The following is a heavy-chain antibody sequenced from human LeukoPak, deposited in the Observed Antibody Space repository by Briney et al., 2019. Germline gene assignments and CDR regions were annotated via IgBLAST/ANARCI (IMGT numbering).Heavy chain of an antibody. CDR2: IYYSGST. CDR1: GGSISNYY. Sequence: SETLSLTCTVSGGSISNYYWTWIRQPPGKGLEWIGYIYYSGSTNYNPSLKSRSTISLDTSRNQFSLRLSSVTAADTAVYYCARCNWKHGWFDPWGQGTLLTVSS. J-gene: IGHJ5*02. CDR3: ARCNWKHGWFDP. V-gene: IGHV4-59*01. D-gene: IGHD1-20*01.